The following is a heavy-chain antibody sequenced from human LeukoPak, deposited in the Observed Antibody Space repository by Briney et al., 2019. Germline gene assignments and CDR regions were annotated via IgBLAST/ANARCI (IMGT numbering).Heavy chain of an antibody. CDR2: IYYSGST. V-gene: IGHV4-39*07. CDR1: GGSISSSSYY. D-gene: IGHD3-22*01. J-gene: IGHJ4*02. CDR3: ASYDSSGYYPFDY. Sequence: PSETLSLTCTVSGGSISSSSYYWGWIRQPPGKGLEWIGSIYYSGSTYYNPSLKSRVTISVDTSKNQFSLKLSSVTAADTAVYYCASYDSSGYYPFDYWGQGTLVTVSS.